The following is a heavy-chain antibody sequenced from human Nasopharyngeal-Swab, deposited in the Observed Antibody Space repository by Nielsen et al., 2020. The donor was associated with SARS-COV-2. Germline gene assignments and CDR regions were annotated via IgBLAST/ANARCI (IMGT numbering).Heavy chain of an antibody. CDR2: ISSSSSYT. D-gene: IGHD3-22*01. J-gene: IGHJ4*02. V-gene: IGHV3-21*01. CDR1: GFTFSSYS. Sequence: GASLKISCAASGFTFSSYSMNWVRQAPGKGLEWVSSISSSSSYTYYADSVKGRFTISRDNAKNSLYLQMNSLRAEDTAVYYCASPRGYYDSSGAFDYWGQGTLVTVSS. CDR3: ASPRGYYDSSGAFDY.